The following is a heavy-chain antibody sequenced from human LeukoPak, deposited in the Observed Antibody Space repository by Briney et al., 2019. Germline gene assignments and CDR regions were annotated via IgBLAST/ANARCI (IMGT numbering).Heavy chain of an antibody. V-gene: IGHV4-38-2*02. CDR2: IYHSGST. CDR3: ARVIVFCSGGSCYYFDY. D-gene: IGHD2-15*01. CDR1: GYSISSGYY. Sequence: SETLSLTCTVSGYSISSGYYWGWIRQPPGKGLEWIGSIYHSGSTYYNPSLKSRVTISVDTSKNQFSLKLSSVTAADTAVYYCARVIVFCSGGSCYYFDYWGQGTLVTVSS. J-gene: IGHJ4*02.